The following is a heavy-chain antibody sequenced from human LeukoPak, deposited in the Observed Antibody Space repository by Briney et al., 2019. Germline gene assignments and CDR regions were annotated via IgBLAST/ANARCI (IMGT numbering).Heavy chain of an antibody. J-gene: IGHJ6*02. Sequence: SSETLSLTCTVSGGSISSSSYYWSWIRQPPGKGLEWIGEINHSGSTNYNPSLKSRVTISVDTSKNQFSLKLSSVTAADTAVYYCARGPRYYYGMDVWGQGTTVTVSS. CDR2: INHSGST. V-gene: IGHV4-39*07. CDR1: GGSISSSSYY. CDR3: ARGPRYYYGMDV.